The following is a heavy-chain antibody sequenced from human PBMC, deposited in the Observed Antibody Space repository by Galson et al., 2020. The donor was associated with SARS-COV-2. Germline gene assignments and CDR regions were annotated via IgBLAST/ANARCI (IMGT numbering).Heavy chain of an antibody. CDR2: ISGSGGST. CDR1: GFTFSSYA. D-gene: IGHD6-19*01. J-gene: IGHJ4*02. CDR3: AKDLKQWLVPGDFDY. Sequence: GGSLRLSCAASGFTFSSYAMSWVRQAPGKGLEWVSAISGSGGSTYYADSVKGRFTISRDNSKNTLYLQMNSLRAEDTAVYYCAKDLKQWLVPGDFDYGGQGTLVTVSS. V-gene: IGHV3-23*01.